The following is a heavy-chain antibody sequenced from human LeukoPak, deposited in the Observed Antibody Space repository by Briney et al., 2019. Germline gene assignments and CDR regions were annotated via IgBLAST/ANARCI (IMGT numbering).Heavy chain of an antibody. CDR1: GFTFSRHG. J-gene: IGHJ4*02. CDR3: ARGADYGANSDYLDY. Sequence: PGGSLRLSCAASGFTFSRHGMSWVRQAPGKGLEWVANIKQDGSEYYVDSVKGRFTISRDNAKNSLYLQMNSLRAEDTAVYYCARGADYGANSDYLDYWGQGTLVTVSS. CDR2: IKQDGSE. D-gene: IGHD4-17*01. V-gene: IGHV3-7*01.